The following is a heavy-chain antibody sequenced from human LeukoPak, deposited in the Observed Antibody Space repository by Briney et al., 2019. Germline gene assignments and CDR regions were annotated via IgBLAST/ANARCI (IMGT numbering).Heavy chain of an antibody. CDR3: ARGLSLVPTLRYFDWFHPNYYYMDV. D-gene: IGHD3-9*01. CDR2: IYSGGST. J-gene: IGHJ6*03. V-gene: IGHV3-53*01. Sequence: GGSLRLSCAASGFTFSSYSMNWVRQAPGKGLEWVSVIYSGGSTYYADSVKGRFTISRDNSKNTLYLQMNSLRAEDTAVYYCARGLSLVPTLRYFDWFHPNYYYMDVWGKGTTVTISS. CDR1: GFTFSSYS.